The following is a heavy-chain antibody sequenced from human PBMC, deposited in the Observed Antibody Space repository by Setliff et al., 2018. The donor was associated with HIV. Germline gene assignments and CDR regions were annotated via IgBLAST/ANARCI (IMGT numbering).Heavy chain of an antibody. J-gene: IGHJ4*02. D-gene: IGHD2-21*02. CDR3: ARDRGDYGYFEH. V-gene: IGHV4-38-2*02. Sequence: SSETLSLTCTVTGYSISSGYYWAWIRQPPGKGLEWIGYIYHAGNTYYNPSLKSRVTISVDTSKNQFSLKLNSVTAADTAVYYCARDRGDYGYFEHWGQGTLVTVS. CDR1: GYSISSGYY. CDR2: IYHAGNT.